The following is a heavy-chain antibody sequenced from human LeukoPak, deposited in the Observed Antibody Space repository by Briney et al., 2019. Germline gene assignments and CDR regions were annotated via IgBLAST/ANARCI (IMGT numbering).Heavy chain of an antibody. CDR2: INTNTGSP. J-gene: IGHJ4*02. V-gene: IGHV7-4-1*02. D-gene: IGHD3-22*01. CDR3: VRGIDTTGYFNC. Sequence: ASVKVSCKASGYTFTSYGISWVRQAPGQGLEWMGWINTNTGSPTYAQGLTGRFVFSLDTSVSTAFLQISSLKAEDTAPYYCVRGIDTTGYFNCWGQGTLVTVSS. CDR1: GYTFTSYG.